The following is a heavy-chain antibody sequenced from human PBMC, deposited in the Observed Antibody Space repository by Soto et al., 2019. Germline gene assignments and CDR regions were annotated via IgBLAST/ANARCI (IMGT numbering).Heavy chain of an antibody. V-gene: IGHV4-59*12. Sequence: PSETLSLTCTVSGGSISSYYWSWIRQPPGKGLEWIGYIYYSGSTNYNPSLKSRVTISVDTSKNQFSLKLSSVTAVDTAVYYCVRTAQSYDSSFFDYWGQGTLVTVSS. D-gene: IGHD3-22*01. CDR2: IYYSGST. CDR1: GGSISSYY. CDR3: VRTAQSYDSSFFDY. J-gene: IGHJ4*02.